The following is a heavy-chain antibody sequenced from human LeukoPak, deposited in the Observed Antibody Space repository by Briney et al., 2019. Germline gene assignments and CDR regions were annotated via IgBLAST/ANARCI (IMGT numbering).Heavy chain of an antibody. V-gene: IGHV3-30*03. CDR3: ATPIYGGNSRGVTDY. Sequence: GRSLRLSCAASGFTFSSYDMHWVRQAPGKGPEWVAVISYDGSKKYYADSVKGRFTISRDNSKNTLYLQMNSLRAEDTAVYYCATPIYGGNSRGVTDYWGQGTLVTVSS. CDR1: GFTFSSYD. J-gene: IGHJ4*02. CDR2: ISYDGSKK. D-gene: IGHD4-23*01.